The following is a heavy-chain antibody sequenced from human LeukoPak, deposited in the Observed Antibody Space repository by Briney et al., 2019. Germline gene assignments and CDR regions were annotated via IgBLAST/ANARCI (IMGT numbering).Heavy chain of an antibody. CDR2: ISSSSSHI. V-gene: IGHV3-21*01. D-gene: IGHD6-6*01. Sequence: GGSLRLSCAASGFTFSSYSMNWVRQAPGKGLEWVSSISSSSSHIYYADSVKGRFTISRDNAKNSLYLQMNSLRAEDAAVYYCARDGQYSSSVYRYWGQGTLVTVSS. CDR3: ARDGQYSSSVYRY. CDR1: GFTFSSYS. J-gene: IGHJ4*02.